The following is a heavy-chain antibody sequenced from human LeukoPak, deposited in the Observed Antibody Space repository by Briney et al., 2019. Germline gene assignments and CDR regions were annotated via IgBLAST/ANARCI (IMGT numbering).Heavy chain of an antibody. Sequence: PSETLSLTCAVSGGSISSGGYPWSWIRQPPGKGLEWIGYIYYSGSTYYNPSLKSRVTISVDTSKNQFSLKLSSVTAADTAVYYCARVREQLARDDAFDIWGQGTMVTVSS. V-gene: IGHV4-30-4*07. CDR2: IYYSGST. J-gene: IGHJ3*02. CDR3: ARVREQLARDDAFDI. CDR1: GGSISSGGYP. D-gene: IGHD6-13*01.